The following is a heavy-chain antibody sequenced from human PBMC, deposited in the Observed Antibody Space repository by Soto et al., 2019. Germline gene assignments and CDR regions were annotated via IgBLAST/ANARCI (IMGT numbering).Heavy chain of an antibody. CDR1: GYTFTSYD. CDR2: MNPNSGNT. J-gene: IGHJ6*02. V-gene: IGHV1-8*01. D-gene: IGHD2-15*01. CDR3: ARGQVVAATGYYYYGMDV. Sequence: ASVKVSCKASGYTFTSYDINWVRQATGQGLEWMGWMNPNSGNTGYAQKFQGRVTMTRNTSISTAYMELSSLRSEDTAVYYCARGQVVAATGYYYYGMDVWGQGTTVTVSS.